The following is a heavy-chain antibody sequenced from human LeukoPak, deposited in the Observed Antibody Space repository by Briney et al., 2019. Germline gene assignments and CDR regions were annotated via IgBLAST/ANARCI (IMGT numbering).Heavy chain of an antibody. D-gene: IGHD4-17*01. J-gene: IGHJ1*01. V-gene: IGHV3-23*01. CDR3: AKAPDYGDHSEYFQH. Sequence: GGSLRLSCAASGFTFSSDAMSWVRQAPGPGLEWVSAISGSGGSTYYADSVKGRFTISRDNSKNTLYLQMNSLRAEDTAVYYCAKAPDYGDHSEYFQHWGQGTLVTVSS. CDR2: ISGSGGST. CDR1: GFTFSSDA.